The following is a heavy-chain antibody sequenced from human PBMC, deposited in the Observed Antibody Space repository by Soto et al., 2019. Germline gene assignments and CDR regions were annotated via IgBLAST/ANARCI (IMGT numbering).Heavy chain of an antibody. D-gene: IGHD2-15*01. J-gene: IGHJ6*03. CDR1: GGTFSSYA. CDR3: ARGYCSGGSCFPGMGYYYYYYMDV. Sequence: ASVKVSCKASGGTFSSYAISWVRQAPGQGLEWMGWINPNSGGTNYAQKFQGWVTMTRDTSISTAYMELSRLRSDDTAVYYCARGYCSGGSCFPGMGYYYYYYMDVWGKGTTVTVSS. CDR2: INPNSGGT. V-gene: IGHV1-2*04.